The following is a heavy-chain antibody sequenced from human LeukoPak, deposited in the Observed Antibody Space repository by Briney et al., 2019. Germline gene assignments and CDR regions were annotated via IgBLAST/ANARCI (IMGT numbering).Heavy chain of an antibody. D-gene: IGHD2-2*01. CDR1: GYSFTRYW. Sequence: GESLKISCKGSGYSFTRYWIGWVGQKPGEGLEGVGVIYPCDSDTRYSPSFQGQVTISADKSISTAYLQWSSLKASDTAMYYCARLLVPIVVVPAASQTNWLDPWGQGTLVTVSS. V-gene: IGHV5-51*01. CDR3: ARLLVPIVVVPAASQTNWLDP. CDR2: IYPCDSDT. J-gene: IGHJ5*02.